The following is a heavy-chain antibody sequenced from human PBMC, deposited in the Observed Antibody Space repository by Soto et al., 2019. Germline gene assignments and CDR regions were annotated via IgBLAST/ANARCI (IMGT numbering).Heavy chain of an antibody. Sequence: QVQLVESGGGVVQPGRSLRLSCVASGFTFSNYGMHWVRQAPGKGLEWVALVSYNGRKEYYADSVKGRFSISRDNSKNTLYLQMNSLRAEDTAVYYCAKDSRGGYPTIFDYWGQGTLVTVSS. CDR2: VSYNGRKE. CDR1: GFTFSNYG. V-gene: IGHV3-30*18. J-gene: IGHJ4*02. D-gene: IGHD3-22*01. CDR3: AKDSRGGYPTIFDY.